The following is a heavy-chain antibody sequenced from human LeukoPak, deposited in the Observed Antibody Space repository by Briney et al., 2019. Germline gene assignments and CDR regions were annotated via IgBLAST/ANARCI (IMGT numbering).Heavy chain of an antibody. CDR3: ARDSPGYYMWTPDY. CDR1: GFTFGDYG. D-gene: IGHD3-9*01. Sequence: GGSLRLSCAASGFTFGDYGMSWVRQAPGKGLEWVSSISSGSNYINYADSVKGRFTISTDNAKNSLYLQMNGLRAEDTALYYCARDSPGYYMWTPDYRGQGTLVTVSS. V-gene: IGHV3-21*01. J-gene: IGHJ4*02. CDR2: ISSGSNYI.